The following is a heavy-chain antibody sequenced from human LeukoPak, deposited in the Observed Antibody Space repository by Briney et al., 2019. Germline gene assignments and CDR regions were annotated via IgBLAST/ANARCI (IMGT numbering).Heavy chain of an antibody. CDR3: ARAHYYYYGMDV. V-gene: IGHV1-2*02. J-gene: IGHJ6*02. Sequence: GASVKVSCKASGYTFTGYYMHWVRQAPGQGLEWMGWINPNSGGTNYAQKFQGRVTTTRDTSISTAYMELSRLRSDDTAVYYCARAHYYYYGMDVWGQGTTVTVSS. CDR1: GYTFTGYY. CDR2: INPNSGGT.